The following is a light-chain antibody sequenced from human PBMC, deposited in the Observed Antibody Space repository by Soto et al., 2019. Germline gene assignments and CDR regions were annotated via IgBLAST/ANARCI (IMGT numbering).Light chain of an antibody. J-gene: IGLJ3*02. CDR3: ETWGPKTRL. V-gene: IGLV4-60*03. Sequence: QPVLTQSSSASASLGSSVKLICTLSSGHSDYIVAWHQQQPGKAPRYLMRLGGGGSYSKGSGIPDRFSGSRSGADRYLTISNLQSEDESDYYCETWGPKTRLFGGGTKLTVL. CDR2: LGGGGSY. CDR1: SGHSDYI.